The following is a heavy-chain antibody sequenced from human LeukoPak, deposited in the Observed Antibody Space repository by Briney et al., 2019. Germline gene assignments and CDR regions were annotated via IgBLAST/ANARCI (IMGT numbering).Heavy chain of an antibody. D-gene: IGHD6-19*01. J-gene: IGHJ3*02. CDR2: IRYDGSIK. CDR3: AKTPIAVAGTGDAFDI. Sequence: QPGGSLRLSCVASGFTFSSNAMHWVRQAPGKGLEWVAFIRYDGSIKYYADSVKGRFTISRDNSKNTLYLEMSSLRVEDTAVYYCAKTPIAVAGTGDAFDIWGQGTMVTVSS. CDR1: GFTFSSNA. V-gene: IGHV3-30*02.